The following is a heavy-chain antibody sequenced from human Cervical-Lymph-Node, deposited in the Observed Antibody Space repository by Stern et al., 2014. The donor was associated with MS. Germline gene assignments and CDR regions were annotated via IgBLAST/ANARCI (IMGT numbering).Heavy chain of an antibody. Sequence: MQLGESGGGVVQPGRSLRLTCTVSGFTFSSYGMHWVRQAPGKGLEWVSVISYDGSDTYYAESVNGRFTISRDNSKNTLYLEMRSLRPEDTAVYYCVKRGITEVRGVRLGDYWGPGTLVIVSS. CDR1: GFTFSSYG. J-gene: IGHJ4*02. D-gene: IGHD3-10*01. V-gene: IGHV3-30*18. CDR2: ISYDGSDT. CDR3: VKRGITEVRGVRLGDY.